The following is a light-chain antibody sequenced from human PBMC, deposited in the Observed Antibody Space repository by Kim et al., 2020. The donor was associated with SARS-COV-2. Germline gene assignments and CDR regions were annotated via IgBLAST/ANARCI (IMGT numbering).Light chain of an antibody. V-gene: IGLV6-57*01. CDR2: EDH. Sequence: NFMLTQSHSVSESPGKTVIISCTRSSGSIVSDFVQWFQQGPGSSPTTVIYEDHKRPSGVPDRFSGSVDSSSNSASLTISGLRTEDEADYYCQSYDDNIWVFGGGTKLTVL. CDR3: QSYDDNIWV. CDR1: SGSIVSDF. J-gene: IGLJ3*02.